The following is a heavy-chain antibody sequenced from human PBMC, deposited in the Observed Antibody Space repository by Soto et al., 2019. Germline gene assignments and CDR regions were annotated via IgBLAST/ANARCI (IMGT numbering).Heavy chain of an antibody. Sequence: QVQLVQSGAEVKKPGASVKVSCKASGYTFTSYGISWVRQAPGQGLEWLGWISAYNGNTNYAQKLQGRVTMTTDTSTSTAYMDLRSLRSDDTAVYYCARDHPTPVPAKFGYLGQGTLVTVSS. CDR1: GYTFTSYG. D-gene: IGHD2-21*02. V-gene: IGHV1-18*01. J-gene: IGHJ4*02. CDR2: ISAYNGNT. CDR3: ARDHPTPVPAKFGY.